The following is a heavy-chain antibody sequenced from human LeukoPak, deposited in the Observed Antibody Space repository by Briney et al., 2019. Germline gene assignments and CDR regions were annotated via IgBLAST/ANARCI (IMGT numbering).Heavy chain of an antibody. CDR3: AKEVATIEHYYYGMDV. V-gene: IGHV3-43*02. J-gene: IGHJ6*02. CDR1: GFTVSSHD. D-gene: IGHD5-24*01. Sequence: GGSLRLSCAASGFTVSSHDMSWVRQAPGKGLEWVSLISADGSATYYADSVKGRFSISRDHSKNSLYLQMNSLRSEDTAVYYCAKEVATIEHYYYGMDVWGQGTTVAVSS. CDR2: ISADGSAT.